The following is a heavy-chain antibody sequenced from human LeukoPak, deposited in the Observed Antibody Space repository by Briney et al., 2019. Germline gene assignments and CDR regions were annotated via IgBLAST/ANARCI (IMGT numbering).Heavy chain of an antibody. J-gene: IGHJ4*02. Sequence: GGSLRLSCAAFGFTFSSYAMSWVRQAPGKGLEWVSAISGSGGSTYYADSVKGRFTISRDNSKNTLYLQMNSLRAEDTAVYYCAKDPYRDSSGYSNYWGQGTLVTVSS. D-gene: IGHD3-22*01. V-gene: IGHV3-23*01. CDR3: AKDPYRDSSGYSNY. CDR1: GFTFSSYA. CDR2: ISGSGGST.